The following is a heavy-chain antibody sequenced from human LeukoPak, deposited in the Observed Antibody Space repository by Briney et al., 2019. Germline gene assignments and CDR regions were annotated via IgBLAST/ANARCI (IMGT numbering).Heavy chain of an antibody. J-gene: IGHJ4*02. CDR1: GFTFNSYW. Sequence: QAGGSLRLSCAASGFTFNSYWMSWVRQAPGKGLEWVASTKQDGSEKYYADSVKGRFTISRDNAKNSLDLEMNSLRVDDTAVYHCARGAWYPDFWGQGALVTVSS. V-gene: IGHV3-7*04. CDR2: TKQDGSEK. D-gene: IGHD1-14*01. CDR3: ARGAWYPDF.